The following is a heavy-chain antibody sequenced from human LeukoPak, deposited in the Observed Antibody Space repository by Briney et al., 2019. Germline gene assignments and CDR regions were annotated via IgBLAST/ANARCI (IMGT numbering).Heavy chain of an antibody. Sequence: GASVKVSCKASGYTFTGYYMHWVRQAPGRGLEWMGWINPNSGGTNYAQKFQGRVTMTRDTSISTAYMELSRLRAEDTALYYCAKDDYGDYVGLFDYWGQGTLVTVSS. D-gene: IGHD4-17*01. CDR2: INPNSGGT. CDR3: AKDDYGDYVGLFDY. J-gene: IGHJ4*02. V-gene: IGHV1-2*02. CDR1: GYTFTGYY.